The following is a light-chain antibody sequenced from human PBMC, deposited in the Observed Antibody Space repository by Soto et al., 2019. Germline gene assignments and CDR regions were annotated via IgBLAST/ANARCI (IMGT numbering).Light chain of an antibody. CDR3: SSYTSASALGI. J-gene: IGLJ2*01. V-gene: IGLV2-14*01. CDR2: EVT. Sequence: QSVLTQPVSVSGSPGQSITISCTGTSSDVGGYNYVSWYQQHPGKAPKLMIYEVTKRPSGVSNRFSGSKSGNTASLTISGLQVEDEALYFCSSYTSASALGIFGGGTKLTVL. CDR1: SSDVGGYNY.